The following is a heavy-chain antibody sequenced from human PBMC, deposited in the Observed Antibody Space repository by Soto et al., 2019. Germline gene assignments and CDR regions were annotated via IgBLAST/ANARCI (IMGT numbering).Heavy chain of an antibody. CDR1: GGTFSSYA. J-gene: IGHJ6*02. CDR3: ARGRSRVGYCSGGSCDNPLYYYYYYCMDG. Sequence: SVKVSCKASGGTFSSYAISWVRQAPGQGLEWMGGIIPIFGTANYAQKFQGRVTITADKSTSTAYMELSSLRSEDTAVYYCARGRSRVGYCSGGSCDNPLYYYYYYCMDGWGQGTSVTVAS. CDR2: IIPIFGTA. V-gene: IGHV1-69*06. D-gene: IGHD2-15*01.